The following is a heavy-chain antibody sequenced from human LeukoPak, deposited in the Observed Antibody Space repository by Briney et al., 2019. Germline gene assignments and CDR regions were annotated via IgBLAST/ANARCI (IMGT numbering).Heavy chain of an antibody. V-gene: IGHV4-59*12. J-gene: IGHJ6*03. CDR3: ARYVSYDILTGRHYYYYYMDV. D-gene: IGHD3-9*01. CDR1: GGSISSYY. Sequence: PSETLSLTCTVSGGSISSYYWSWIRQPPEEGLEWIGYIYYSGSTTYNPSLKSRVTISVDTSKSQFSLRLSSVTAADTAVYYCARYVSYDILTGRHYYYYYMDVWGKGTTVTVSS. CDR2: IYYSGST.